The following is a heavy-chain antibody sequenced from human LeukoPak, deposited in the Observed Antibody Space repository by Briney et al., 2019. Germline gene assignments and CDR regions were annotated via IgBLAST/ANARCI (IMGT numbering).Heavy chain of an antibody. CDR3: ARLPDCSSTSCYLPYNWFDP. CDR1: GGSISSSSYY. CDR2: IYYSGTA. J-gene: IGHJ5*02. Sequence: SETLSLTCTVSGGSISSSSYYWGWIRQPPGKGLEWIGTIYYSGTAYYSPSLKSRVTISVDTSMNQFSLKLSSVTAADTAVYYCARLPDCSSTSCYLPYNWFDPWGQGTLVTVSS. V-gene: IGHV4-39*01. D-gene: IGHD2-2*01.